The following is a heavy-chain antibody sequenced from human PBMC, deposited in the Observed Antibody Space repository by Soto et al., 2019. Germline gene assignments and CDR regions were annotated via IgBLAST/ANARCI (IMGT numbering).Heavy chain of an antibody. V-gene: IGHV3-53*01. CDR1: GFTVSGNY. D-gene: IGHD6-13*01. CDR3: ARETPGSRWYFDY. CDR2: IYKDDST. Sequence: GGSLRLSCAVSGFTVSGNYMSWVRQARGKGLEWVSVIYKDDSTYYTDSVKGRFTISRDNSKNTLYLQMNSLKAEDTAVYFCARETPGSRWYFDYWGQGTLVTVSS. J-gene: IGHJ4*01.